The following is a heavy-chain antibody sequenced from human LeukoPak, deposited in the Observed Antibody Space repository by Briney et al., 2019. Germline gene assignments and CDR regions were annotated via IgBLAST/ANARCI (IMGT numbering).Heavy chain of an antibody. Sequence: ASVKVSCKASGYTFTGYYMHWVRQAPGQGLEWMGWINPNSGGTNYAQKFQGRVTMTRDASISTAYMELSRLRSDDTAVYYCARDKQAVVRGVIANWFDPWGQGTLVTVSS. CDR1: GYTFTGYY. D-gene: IGHD3-10*01. CDR2: INPNSGGT. CDR3: ARDKQAVVRGVIANWFDP. V-gene: IGHV1-2*02. J-gene: IGHJ5*02.